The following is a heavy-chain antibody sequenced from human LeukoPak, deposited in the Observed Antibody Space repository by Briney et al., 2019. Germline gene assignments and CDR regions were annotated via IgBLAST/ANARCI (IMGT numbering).Heavy chain of an antibody. CDR3: ARDPPPRSYIAEPYYYYGMDV. CDR2: IYSGGST. J-gene: IGHJ6*02. CDR1: GFTVSSNY. Sequence: GGSLRLSCAASGFTVSSNYMSWVRQAPGKGLEWVSVIYSGGSTYYADSVKGRFTISRDNSKNTLYLQMNSLRAEDTAVYYCARDPPPRSYIAEPYYYYGMDVWGQGTTVTVSS. V-gene: IGHV3-66*01. D-gene: IGHD6-13*01.